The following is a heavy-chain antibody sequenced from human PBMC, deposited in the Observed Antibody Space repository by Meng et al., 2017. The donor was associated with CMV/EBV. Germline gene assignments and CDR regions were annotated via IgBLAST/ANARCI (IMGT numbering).Heavy chain of an antibody. Sequence: ASVKVSCKASGYTFTGYYMHWVRQAPGQGLEWMGWINPNSGGTNYAQKFQGRVTMTRGTSISTAYMELSRLRSDDTAVYYCARESIVVVPYKPYGMDVWGQGTTVTVSS. CDR3: ARESIVVVPYKPYGMDV. CDR1: GYTFTGYY. CDR2: INPNSGGT. J-gene: IGHJ6*02. D-gene: IGHD2-2*01. V-gene: IGHV1-2*02.